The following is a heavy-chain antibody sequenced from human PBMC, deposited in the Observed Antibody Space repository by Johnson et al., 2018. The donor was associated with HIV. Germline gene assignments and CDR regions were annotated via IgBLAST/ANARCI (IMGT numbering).Heavy chain of an antibody. Sequence: VQLVESGGGVVRPGGSLRLSCAASGFTFEDYGMSWVRQPPGKGLEWVSGIPWSGGSPASADSMKGPFPLPRDNDTKSLYLQMNRLRAEDTALYYCASSLHYYDSSGYRGAFDIWGQGTMVTVSS. CDR1: GFTFEDYG. J-gene: IGHJ3*02. D-gene: IGHD3-22*01. CDR2: IPWSGGSP. V-gene: IGHV3-20*04. CDR3: ASSLHYYDSSGYRGAFDI.